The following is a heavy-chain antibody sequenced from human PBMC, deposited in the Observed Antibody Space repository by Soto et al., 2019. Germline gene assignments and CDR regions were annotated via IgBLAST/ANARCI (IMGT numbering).Heavy chain of an antibody. CDR1: GGSFSGYY. V-gene: IGHV4-34*01. CDR3: ARGRQWLNRVDP. Sequence: QVQLQQWGAGLLKPSETLSLTCAVYGGSFSGYYWSWIRQPPGKGLEWIGEINHSGSTNYNPSLKSRVTISVDTSQNQFSLKLSSVTAADTAVYYCARGRQWLNRVDPWGQGTLVTVSS. J-gene: IGHJ5*02. CDR2: INHSGST. D-gene: IGHD6-19*01.